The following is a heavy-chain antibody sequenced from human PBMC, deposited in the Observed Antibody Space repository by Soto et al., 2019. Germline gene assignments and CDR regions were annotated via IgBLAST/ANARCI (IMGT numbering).Heavy chain of an antibody. CDR1: GYSFTNYW. V-gene: IGHV5-51*01. CDR2: IYPGDSDT. CDR3: TSHAMGAFDI. J-gene: IGHJ3*02. Sequence: PGESLKISCKASGYSFTNYWIGWVRQMPGKGLEYMGLIYPGDSDTRYSPSFQGQVTISADKSISTAYLQWNSLKASDTAMYYCTSHAMGAFDIWGQGTMVTVSS.